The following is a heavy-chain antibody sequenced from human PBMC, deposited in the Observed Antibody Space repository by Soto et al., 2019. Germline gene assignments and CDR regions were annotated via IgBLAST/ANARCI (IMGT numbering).Heavy chain of an antibody. CDR1: GGSVSSGAYY. CDR2: IYYRGAT. J-gene: IGHJ4*02. Sequence: SETLSLTCTVSGGSVSSGAYYWTWIRQHPGKGLEWIGFIYYRGATYYRPSLGGRISISSDATKNQFSLKLNSVTAADTAVYYCARAPDGLVALDVWGPGTLVTVSS. D-gene: IGHD2-8*02. V-gene: IGHV4-31*03. CDR3: ARAPDGLVALDV.